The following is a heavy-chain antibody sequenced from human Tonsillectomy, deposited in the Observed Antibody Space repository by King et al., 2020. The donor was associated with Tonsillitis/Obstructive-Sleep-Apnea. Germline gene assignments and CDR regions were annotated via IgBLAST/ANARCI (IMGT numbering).Heavy chain of an antibody. CDR3: ASNQGYCTGGVCYSDWFDP. CDR2: IYHSGST. Sequence: VQLQESGPGLVKPSGTLSLTCAVSGGSISSSNWWSWVRQPPGKGLEWIGEIYHSGSTNYNPSLKSRVTISVDKSKNQFSLKLSSVTAADTAVYYCASNQGYCTGGVCYSDWFDPWGQGTLVTVSS. J-gene: IGHJ5*02. D-gene: IGHD2-8*02. V-gene: IGHV4-4*02. CDR1: GGSISSSNW.